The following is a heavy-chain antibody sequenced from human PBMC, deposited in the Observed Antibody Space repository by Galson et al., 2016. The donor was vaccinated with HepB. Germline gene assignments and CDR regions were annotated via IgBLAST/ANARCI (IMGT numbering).Heavy chain of an antibody. CDR1: GGTFNSYG. CDR2: IIPNLGTA. D-gene: IGHD2-2*01. Sequence: SVKVSCKASGGTFNSYGISWVRQAPGQGLEWMGGIIPNLGTAKYAKKFQGRVTITADTSTSTVYMELSSLRSEDTAVFYCARSEEPVKGYCSSSSCYFFDFWGQGTLVTVSS. J-gene: IGHJ4*02. V-gene: IGHV1-69*06. CDR3: ARSEEPVKGYCSSSSCYFFDF.